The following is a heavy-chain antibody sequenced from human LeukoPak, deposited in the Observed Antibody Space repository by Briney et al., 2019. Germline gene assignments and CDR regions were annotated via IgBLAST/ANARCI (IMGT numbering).Heavy chain of an antibody. CDR3: AKVSSSGSYYGLDY. Sequence: GGSLRLSCAASGFTFDDYAMHWVRQAPGKGLEWVSGISWNSGSIGYADSVKGRFTISRDNAKNSLYLQMNSLRAEDTALYYCAKVSSSGSYYGLDYWGQGTLVTVSS. CDR2: ISWNSGSI. D-gene: IGHD1-26*01. V-gene: IGHV3-9*01. CDR1: GFTFDDYA. J-gene: IGHJ4*02.